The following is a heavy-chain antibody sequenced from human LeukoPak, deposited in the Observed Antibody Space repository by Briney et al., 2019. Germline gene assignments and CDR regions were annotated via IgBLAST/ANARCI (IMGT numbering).Heavy chain of an antibody. Sequence: ASVKVSCKASGYTFTGYYMHWVRQAPGQGLEWMGWINPNSGGTNYAQKFQGRVTMTRDTSISTAYMELSSLRSEDTAVYYCLGGSGYYHVFDYWGQGTLVTVSS. CDR2: INPNSGGT. J-gene: IGHJ4*02. D-gene: IGHD3-22*01. V-gene: IGHV1-2*02. CDR1: GYTFTGYY. CDR3: LGGSGYYHVFDY.